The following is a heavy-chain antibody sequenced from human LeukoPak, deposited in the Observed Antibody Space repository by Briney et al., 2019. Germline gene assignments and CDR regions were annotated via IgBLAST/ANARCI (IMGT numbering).Heavy chain of an antibody. J-gene: IGHJ4*02. Sequence: PSETLSLTCTVSGGSISTYYWSWIRQPPGKGLEWIGYIYYSGSTYYNPSLKSRVTISVDTSKNQFSLKLSSVTAADTAVYYCARVENYDSRRTDYWGQGTLVTVSS. CDR1: GGSISTYY. CDR3: ARVENYDSRRTDY. D-gene: IGHD3-22*01. V-gene: IGHV4-59*08. CDR2: IYYSGST.